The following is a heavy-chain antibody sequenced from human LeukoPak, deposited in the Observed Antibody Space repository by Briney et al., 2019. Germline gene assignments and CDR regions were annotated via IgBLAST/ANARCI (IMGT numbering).Heavy chain of an antibody. V-gene: IGHV3-30*18. Sequence: GGSLRLSCAASGFTFSSYGMHWVRQAPGKGLEWVAVISYDGSNKYYADSVKGRFTISRDNSKNTLYLQMNSLRAEDTAVYYCAKDQLVAVAVSPPDYWGQGTLVTVSS. CDR3: AKDQLVAVAVSPPDY. CDR2: ISYDGSNK. CDR1: GFTFSSYG. D-gene: IGHD6-19*01. J-gene: IGHJ4*02.